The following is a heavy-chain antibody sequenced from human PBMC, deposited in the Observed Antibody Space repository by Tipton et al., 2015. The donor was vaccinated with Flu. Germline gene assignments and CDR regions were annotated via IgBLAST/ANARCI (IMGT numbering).Heavy chain of an antibody. CDR3: ARRDYGNYVSDPKNCFDP. J-gene: IGHJ5*02. D-gene: IGHD4-11*01. V-gene: IGHV4-38-2*02. CDR1: GDSISSDYY. CDR2: IFHTGST. Sequence: TLSLTCIISGDSISSDYYWGWIRQPPGKGLEWIGNIFHTGSTYHNPSLKSRVTISINTSKNQFSLKVFSVTAADTAVYYCARRDYGNYVSDPKNCFDPWGQGILVTVSS.